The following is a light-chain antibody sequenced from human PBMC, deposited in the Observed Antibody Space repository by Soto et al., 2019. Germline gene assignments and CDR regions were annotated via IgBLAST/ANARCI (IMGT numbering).Light chain of an antibody. V-gene: IGLV1-51*01. CDR3: GTWDNSLSAVV. CDR1: SSNIGNNY. Sequence: QSALTQPPSVSMAPGQKVTISCSGSSSNIGNNYVSWYQQLPGTAPKLLIYDNNKRPSGIPDRFSGSKSGTSATLGITGLQTGDEADYYCGTWDNSLSAVVFGGGTKLTVL. CDR2: DNN. J-gene: IGLJ2*01.